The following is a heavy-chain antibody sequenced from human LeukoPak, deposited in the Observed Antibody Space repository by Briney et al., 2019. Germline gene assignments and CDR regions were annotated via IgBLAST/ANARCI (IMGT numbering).Heavy chain of an antibody. D-gene: IGHD3-9*01. CDR2: INPDSGGT. CDR3: ARVASAVDSLY. J-gene: IGHJ4*02. Sequence: ASVKVSLTSSGSTFTGYYISRERQPPGQGLEWMGWINPDSGGTNYAQNFQGRVTMTRDTSISTAYMESNRLRADDTDVYYCARVASAVDSLYWGEGTLVTVSS. V-gene: IGHV1-2*02. CDR1: GSTFTGYY.